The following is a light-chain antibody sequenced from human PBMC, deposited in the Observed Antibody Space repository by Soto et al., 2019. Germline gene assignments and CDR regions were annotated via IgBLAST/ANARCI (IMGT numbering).Light chain of an antibody. Sequence: QSALTQPRSVSGSPGQSVTISCTGTSSDIGGYNYVSWYQQHPGKAPKFLIYDVNKRPSGVPDRFSGSKSGNTASLTISGLQSEDEGDYFCCSYAGSSTYVFVTGTKLTVL. CDR2: DVN. CDR3: CSYAGSSTYV. CDR1: SSDIGGYNY. V-gene: IGLV2-11*01. J-gene: IGLJ1*01.